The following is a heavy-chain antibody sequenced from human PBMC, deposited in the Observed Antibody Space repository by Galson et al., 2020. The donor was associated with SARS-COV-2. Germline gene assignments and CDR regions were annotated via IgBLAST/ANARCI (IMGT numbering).Heavy chain of an antibody. CDR3: ARDQGATTGKRDWFDP. CDR2: ISHTGTT. CDR1: GASINSHF. V-gene: IGHV4-59*11. D-gene: IGHD1-1*01. J-gene: IGHJ5*02. Sequence: SATLSLTCTVSGASINSHFWSWIRQTPGRGPEWKGYISHTGTTNFNPSLESRVTMSVDTSKNQFSLKLTSVTAADTAVYYCARDQGATTGKRDWFDPWGQGTLVTVSS.